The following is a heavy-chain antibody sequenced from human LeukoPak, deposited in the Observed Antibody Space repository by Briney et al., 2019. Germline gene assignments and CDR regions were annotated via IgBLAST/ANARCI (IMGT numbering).Heavy chain of an antibody. CDR3: ARGLTEGYYFDY. Sequence: SETLSLTCAVYGGSFSGYYWSWIRQPPEKGLEWIGEINHSGSTNYNPSLKSRVTISVDTSKNQFSLKLSSVTAADTAVYYCARGLTEGYYFDYWGQGTLVTVSS. J-gene: IGHJ4*02. CDR1: GGSFSGYY. V-gene: IGHV4-34*01. CDR2: INHSGST. D-gene: IGHD7-27*01.